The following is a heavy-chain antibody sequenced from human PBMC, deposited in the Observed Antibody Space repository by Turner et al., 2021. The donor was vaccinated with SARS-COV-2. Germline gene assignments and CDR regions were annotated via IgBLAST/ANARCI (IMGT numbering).Heavy chain of an antibody. CDR2: IYYSRNT. J-gene: IGHJ4*02. Sequence: VQLQESGPGLVKPSETLSLTCTVPPGSIRNYYWTWVRQPQGKGLEWIGHIYYSRNTYSNPSLKSRLTMSIDTSKDQFSLKLTSVTAADTAVYYCARAYSGYDALDSWGQGILVTVSS. V-gene: IGHV4-59*01. D-gene: IGHD5-12*01. CDR1: PGSIRNYY. CDR3: ARAYSGYDALDS.